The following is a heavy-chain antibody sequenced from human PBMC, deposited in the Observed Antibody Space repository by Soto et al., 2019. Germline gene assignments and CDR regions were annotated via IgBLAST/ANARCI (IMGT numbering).Heavy chain of an antibody. CDR1: GGSISSSSYY. J-gene: IGHJ5*02. Sequence: PSETLSLTCTVSGGSISSSSYYWGWIRQPPGKGLEWIGSIYYSGSTNYNPSLKSRVTISVDTSKNQFSLKLSSVTAADTAVYYCARVNGGNSGWFDPWGQGTLVTVSS. CDR3: ARVNGGNSGWFDP. CDR2: IYYSGST. V-gene: IGHV4-39*07. D-gene: IGHD2-21*02.